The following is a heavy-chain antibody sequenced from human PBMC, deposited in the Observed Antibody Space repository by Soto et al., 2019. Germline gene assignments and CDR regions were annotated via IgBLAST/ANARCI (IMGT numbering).Heavy chain of an antibody. D-gene: IGHD2-8*01. V-gene: IGHV3-74*01. CDR1: GFTLRSYW. Sequence: EVQLVESGGGLVQPGGCLRLSCAASGFTLRSYWMHWVRQVSGKGLVWVSRISGDGNITTYADSVKGRFTISRDNANNTLDLHMSGLRGEDTALYYCVREVANNGRSFDYWGQGTQVTGSS. CDR2: ISGDGNIT. J-gene: IGHJ4*02. CDR3: VREVANNGRSFDY.